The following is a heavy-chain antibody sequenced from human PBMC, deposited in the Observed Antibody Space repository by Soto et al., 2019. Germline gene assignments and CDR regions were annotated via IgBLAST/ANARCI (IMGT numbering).Heavy chain of an antibody. CDR1: GYTFTSYG. CDR3: ARDGVPTPNAVFDI. J-gene: IGHJ3*02. Sequence: ASVKVSCKASGYTFTSYGISWVRQAPGQGLEWMGWISAYNGNTNYAQKLQGRVTMTTDTSTSTAYMELRSLRSDDTSFYSCARDGVPTPNAVFDIWGQGTMVTVSS. D-gene: IGHD2-8*01. V-gene: IGHV1-18*01. CDR2: ISAYNGNT.